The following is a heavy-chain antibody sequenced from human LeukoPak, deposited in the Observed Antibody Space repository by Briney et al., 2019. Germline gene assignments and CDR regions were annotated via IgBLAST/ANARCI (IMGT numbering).Heavy chain of an antibody. V-gene: IGHV4-4*07. Sequence: SETLSLTCTVSGGSISSYYWSWIRQPAGKGLEWIGRIYTSGSTNYNPSLKSRVTMSVDTSKNQFSLKLSSVTAADTAVYYRARDSSSQGYFDYWGQGTLVTVSS. CDR1: GGSISSYY. CDR2: IYTSGST. CDR3: ARDSSSQGYFDY. J-gene: IGHJ4*02. D-gene: IGHD6-13*01.